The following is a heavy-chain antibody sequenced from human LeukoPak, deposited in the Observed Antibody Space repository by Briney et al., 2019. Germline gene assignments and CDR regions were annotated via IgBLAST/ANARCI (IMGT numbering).Heavy chain of an antibody. D-gene: IGHD3-10*01. CDR3: ARELWYYYGSGSYDY. V-gene: IGHV1-46*01. J-gene: IGHJ4*02. CDR1: GYTFTSYY. Sequence: EASVKVSCKASGYTFTSYYMHWVRQAPGQGLEWMGIINPSGGSTSYAQKFQGRVTMTRDTSTSTVYMELSSLRSADTAVYYCARELWYYYGSGSYDYWGQGTLVTVSS. CDR2: INPSGGST.